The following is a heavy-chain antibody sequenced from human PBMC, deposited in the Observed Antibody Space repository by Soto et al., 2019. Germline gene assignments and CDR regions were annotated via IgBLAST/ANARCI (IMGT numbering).Heavy chain of an antibody. CDR1: GFTFTNSA. Sequence: SVKVSCKASGFTFTNSAVQWVRQARGQRLEWIGWIVVGSGNTNYAQKFQERVTITRDMSTSTAYMELSSLRSEDTAVYYRAAGPGGNSGVGLTDYWGQGTLVTVSS. V-gene: IGHV1-58*01. CDR2: IVVGSGNT. CDR3: AAGPGGNSGVGLTDY. J-gene: IGHJ4*02. D-gene: IGHD4-4*01.